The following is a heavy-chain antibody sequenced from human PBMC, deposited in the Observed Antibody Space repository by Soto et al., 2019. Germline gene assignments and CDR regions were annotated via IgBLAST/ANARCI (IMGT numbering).Heavy chain of an antibody. CDR3: ARGDEMTAVTIFEY. CDR2: VIPVFNTS. V-gene: IGHV1-69*13. D-gene: IGHD4-17*01. J-gene: IGHJ4*02. CDR1: GGAFGRYS. Sequence: SVKVSCKTSGGAFGRYSVSWVRQAPWQGLEWIGGVIPVFNTSNYSLKFQGRVAIFADVSTSTVFMELRSLRSEDTALYYCARGDEMTAVTIFEYWGQGTLVTVSS.